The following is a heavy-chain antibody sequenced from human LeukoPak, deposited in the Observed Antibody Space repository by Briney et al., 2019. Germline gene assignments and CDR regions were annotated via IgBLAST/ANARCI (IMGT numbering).Heavy chain of an antibody. CDR2: IYYSGST. D-gene: IGHD3-10*01. J-gene: IGHJ6*02. CDR1: GGSISSYY. V-gene: IGHV4-59*08. CDR3: ARHLLWLGESEAYYVMDV. Sequence: PSETLSLTCSVSGGSISSYYWSWFRQPPGKGLEWIGYIYYSGSTNYRPSLKRRVTISVETSKNQFSLKRRSVTAADTAVYYCARHLLWLGESEAYYVMDVWGQGTTVTVSS.